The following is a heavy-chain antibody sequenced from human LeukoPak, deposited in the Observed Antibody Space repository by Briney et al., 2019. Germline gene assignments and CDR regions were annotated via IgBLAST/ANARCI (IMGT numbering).Heavy chain of an antibody. J-gene: IGHJ6*02. Sequence: SETLSLTCTVSGGSLSSYYWSWLRQPPGKGLEGIGYIYYNGSSNYNPSLKSRVTISVDTSKNQFSLKLSSVTAADTAVYYCARHDSTSLYDFWSGYSDYYGMDVWGQGTTVTVSS. CDR1: GGSLSSYY. CDR3: ARHDSTSLYDFWSGYSDYYGMDV. CDR2: IYYNGSS. V-gene: IGHV4-59*08. D-gene: IGHD3-3*01.